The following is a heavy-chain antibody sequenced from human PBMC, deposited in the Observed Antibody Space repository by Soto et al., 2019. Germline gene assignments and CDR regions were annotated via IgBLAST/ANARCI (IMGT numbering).Heavy chain of an antibody. CDR3: ARDYHSSGWYFDL. CDR1: GGTFSSYT. J-gene: IGHJ2*01. V-gene: IGHV1-69*08. CDR2: IIPILGIA. Sequence: QVQLVQSGAEVQKPGSSVKVSCKASGGTFSSYTISWVRQAPGQGLEWMGRIIPILGIANYAQKFQGRVTITADKSTSTAYMELSSLRSEDTAVYYCARDYHSSGWYFDLWGRGTLVTVSS. D-gene: IGHD6-19*01.